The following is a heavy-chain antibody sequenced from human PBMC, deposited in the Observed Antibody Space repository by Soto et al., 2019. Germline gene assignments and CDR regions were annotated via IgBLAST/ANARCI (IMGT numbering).Heavy chain of an antibody. CDR1: GFTFSSYS. Sequence: PGGSLRLSCAASGFTFSSYSMNWVRQAPGKGLEWDSSISSSSSYIYYADSVKGRFTISRDNAKNSLYLQMNSLRAEDTAVYYCARAAGGSSYYFDYWGQGTLVTVSS. J-gene: IGHJ4*02. CDR2: ISSSSSYI. V-gene: IGHV3-21*01. CDR3: ARAAGGSSYYFDY. D-gene: IGHD1-26*01.